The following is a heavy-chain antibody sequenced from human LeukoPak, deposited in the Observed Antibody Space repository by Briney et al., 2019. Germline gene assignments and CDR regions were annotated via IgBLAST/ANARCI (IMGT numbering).Heavy chain of an antibody. V-gene: IGHV4-59*01. J-gene: IGHJ4*02. CDR3: ARGTMATIYPFDY. CDR1: GGSISSYY. CDR2: IYYSGST. D-gene: IGHD5-24*01. Sequence: SETLSLTCTVSGGSISSYYWSWIRQPPGKGLEWIGYIYYSGSTNYNPSLKSRVTISIDTSKNQFSLKLSSVTAADTAVYYCARGTMATIYPFDYWGQGTLVTVSS.